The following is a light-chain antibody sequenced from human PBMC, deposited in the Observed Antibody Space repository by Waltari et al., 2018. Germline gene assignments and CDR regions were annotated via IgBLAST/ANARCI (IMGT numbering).Light chain of an antibody. J-gene: IGLJ1*01. V-gene: IGLV2-23*03. Sequence: QSALTQPASVSGSPGQSITISCTGTSSDVGSYNLVSWYQQHPGKAPKLMIYEGSKRPLGVSNRCVGSKSGNTASLTISGLQAEDEAAYYCCSYAGSSTLYYVFGTGAQVTVL. CDR1: SSDVGSYNL. CDR2: EGS. CDR3: CSYAGSSTLYYV.